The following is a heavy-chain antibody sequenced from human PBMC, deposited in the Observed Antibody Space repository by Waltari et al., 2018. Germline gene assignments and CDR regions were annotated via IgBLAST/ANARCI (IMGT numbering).Heavy chain of an antibody. CDR2: IKQDGSEK. CDR3: ARGVTTVEY. CDR1: GFTFTNHW. J-gene: IGHJ4*02. V-gene: IGHV3-7*04. D-gene: IGHD2-21*02. Sequence: EVQLVESGGGLVQPGGSLRLSCSGSGFTFTNHWMSWVRQAPGKGPEWVASIKQDGSEKYYVDSMKGRFTTSRDSAKNSLSLQMDSLRAEDTAVYFCARGVTTVEYWGQGTLVTVSS.